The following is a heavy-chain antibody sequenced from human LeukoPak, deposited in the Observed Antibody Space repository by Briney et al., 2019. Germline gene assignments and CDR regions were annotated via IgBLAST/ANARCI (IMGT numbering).Heavy chain of an antibody. V-gene: IGHV4-34*01. D-gene: IGHD2-2*01. J-gene: IGHJ4*02. Sequence: SETLSLTCADYGGSFSGYYWSWIRQPPGKGLEWIGEINHSGSTNYNPSLKSRVTISVHTSNNQFCLKLSSVTAADTAVYYCARGGGRRLIVVVPAALYYFDYWGQGTLVTVSS. CDR2: INHSGST. CDR1: GGSFSGYY. CDR3: ARGGGRRLIVVVPAALYYFDY.